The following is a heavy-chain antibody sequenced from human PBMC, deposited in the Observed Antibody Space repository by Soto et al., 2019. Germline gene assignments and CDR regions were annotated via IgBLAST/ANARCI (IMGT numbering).Heavy chain of an antibody. Sequence: PGGSLRLSCAASGFTSSDSYMSWIRQAPGKGLEWISYITFSGNTVYYADSLKGRFTISRDNAKSSLYLQMNRLRAEDTAVYYCARVSWREKYGMDVWGQGTTVTVSS. CDR2: ITFSGNTV. V-gene: IGHV3-11*01. CDR1: GFTSSDSY. CDR3: ARVSWREKYGMDV. J-gene: IGHJ6*02.